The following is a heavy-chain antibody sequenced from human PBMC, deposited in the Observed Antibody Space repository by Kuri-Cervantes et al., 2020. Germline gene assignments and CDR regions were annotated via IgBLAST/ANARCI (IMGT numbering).Heavy chain of an antibody. CDR1: GGSISSNSYY. CDR2: IYYSGST. D-gene: IGHD2-2*01. J-gene: IGHJ4*02. CDR3: ARVVAAARVFVY. V-gene: IGHV4-39*07. Sequence: SETLSLTCTVSGGSISSNSYYWGWIRQPPGKGRVWSGSIYYSGSTYYNPSLKSRVTISVDTSKNQFSLKLSSVTAADTAVYYCARVVAAARVFVYWGQGTLVTVSS.